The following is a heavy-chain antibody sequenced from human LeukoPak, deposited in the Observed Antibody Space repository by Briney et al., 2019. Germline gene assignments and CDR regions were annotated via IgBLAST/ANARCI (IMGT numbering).Heavy chain of an antibody. CDR3: ARDYYDSGGYYYNGMDV. J-gene: IGHJ6*02. CDR1: GGTFSSYA. Sequence: GSSVKVSCKASGGTFSSYAISWVRQAPGQGLEWMGGIIPIFGTANYAQKFQGRVTITADESTSTAYMELSSLRSEDTAVYYCARDYYDSGGYYYNGMDVWGQGTTVTVSS. V-gene: IGHV1-69*01. CDR2: IIPIFGTA. D-gene: IGHD3-22*01.